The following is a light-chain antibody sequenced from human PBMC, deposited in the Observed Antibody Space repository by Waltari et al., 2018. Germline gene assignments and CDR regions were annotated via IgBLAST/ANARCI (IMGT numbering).Light chain of an antibody. J-gene: IGLJ3*02. Sequence: QSALTQPTSVSASPGPSITISCTGTSNDLGFSNYVSWYQQYPGKVPQLLIYDVSDRPSGVSSRFSGSKSGNTASLTISGLQADDEADYYCNSYTGSSSWVFGGGTKLTVL. CDR3: NSYTGSSSWV. V-gene: IGLV2-14*01. CDR2: DVS. CDR1: SNDLGFSNY.